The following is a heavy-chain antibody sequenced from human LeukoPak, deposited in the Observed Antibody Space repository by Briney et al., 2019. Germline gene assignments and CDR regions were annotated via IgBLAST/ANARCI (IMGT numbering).Heavy chain of an antibody. CDR2: MCHSGST. V-gene: IGHV4-38-2*01. CDR1: GYSISSGYC. J-gene: IGHJ4*02. CDR3: ARALGGPYDYVWGTYRYPFDY. Sequence: SETLSLTCAVPGYSISSGYCWGWIRQPPGKGLEWIGSMCHSGSTYYNPSLKSRVTISVDTSKNQFSLKLSSVTAADTAVYYCARALGGPYDYVWGTYRYPFDYWGQGTLVTVSS. D-gene: IGHD3-16*02.